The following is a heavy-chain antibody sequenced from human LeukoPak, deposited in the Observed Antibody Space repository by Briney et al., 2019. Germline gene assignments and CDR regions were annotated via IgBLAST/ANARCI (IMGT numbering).Heavy chain of an antibody. D-gene: IGHD6-13*01. CDR2: ISSSSSYI. Sequence: GGSLRLSCAASGFTFSSYSMNWVRQAPGKGLEWVSSISSSSSYIYYADSVKGRFTISRDNAKNSLYLQKNSRRAEDTAVYYCARSRSSWYFDYWGQGTLVTVSS. V-gene: IGHV3-21*01. J-gene: IGHJ4*02. CDR1: GFTFSSYS. CDR3: ARSRSSWYFDY.